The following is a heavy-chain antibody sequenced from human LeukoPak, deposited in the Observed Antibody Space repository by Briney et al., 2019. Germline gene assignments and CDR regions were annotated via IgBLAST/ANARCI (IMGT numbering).Heavy chain of an antibody. CDR3: TRDSESWLQLGARDY. J-gene: IGHJ4*02. Sequence: GGSLRLSCTASGFTFGDYAMSWVRQAPGKGLEWVGFVRSKAYGGATQYAASVKGRFTISRDDSKSIAYLQMNSLKTEDTAVYYCTRDSESWLQLGARDYWGQGALVTVSS. CDR2: VRSKAYGGAT. D-gene: IGHD5-24*01. V-gene: IGHV3-49*04. CDR1: GFTFGDYA.